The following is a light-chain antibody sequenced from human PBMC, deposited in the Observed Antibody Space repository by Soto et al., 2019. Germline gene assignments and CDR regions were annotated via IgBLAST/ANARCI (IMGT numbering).Light chain of an antibody. V-gene: IGLV2-14*01. J-gene: IGLJ3*02. CDR2: EVS. CDR1: SSDIGGYNY. CDR3: SSYTNSDTWV. Sequence: QSALTQPASVSGSPGQSITISCTGTSSDIGGYNYVSWYQQHPGKVPKLMIYEVSNRPSGVSNRFSGSKSGNTASLTISGLQAEDEADYYCSSYTNSDTWVFGGGTKLTVL.